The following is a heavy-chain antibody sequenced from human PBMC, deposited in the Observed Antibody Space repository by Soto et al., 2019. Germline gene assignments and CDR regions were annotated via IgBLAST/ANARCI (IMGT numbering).Heavy chain of an antibody. CDR3: ARDLAAAGLGMYYYYYGMDV. CDR2: IIPIFGTA. V-gene: IGHV1-69*12. D-gene: IGHD6-13*01. Sequence: QVQLVQSGAEVKKPGSSVKVSCKASGGTFSSYAISWVRQAPGQGLEWMGGIIPIFGTANYAQKFQGRVTITADESTSTAYMELSSLRSDDTAVYYCARDLAAAGLGMYYYYYGMDVWGQGTTVTVSS. J-gene: IGHJ6*02. CDR1: GGTFSSYA.